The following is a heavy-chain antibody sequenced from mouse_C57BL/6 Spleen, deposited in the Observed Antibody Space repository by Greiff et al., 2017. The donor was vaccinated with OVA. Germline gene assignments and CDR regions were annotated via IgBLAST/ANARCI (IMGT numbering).Heavy chain of an antibody. CDR1: GYAFTNYW. CDR2: INPGSGGT. D-gene: IGHD2-1*01. CDR3: ARWGNCPLAY. V-gene: IGHV1-54*01. Sequence: VQLQQPGAELVRPGTSVKVSCKASGYAFTNYWIEWVKQRPGQGLEWIGVINPGSGGTNYNEKFKGKATLTVDKSSSTAYMQLSSLTSEASAFYFCARWGNCPLAYWGQGTLVTVSA. J-gene: IGHJ3*01.